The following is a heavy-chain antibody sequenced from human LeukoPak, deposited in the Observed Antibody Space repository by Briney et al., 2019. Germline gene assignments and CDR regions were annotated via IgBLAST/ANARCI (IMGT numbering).Heavy chain of an antibody. Sequence: GGSLRLSCSASGFTFSSYTMSWVRLAPGKGLEWVSVIYSGGSTYYADSVKGRFTISRDNSKNTLYLQMNSLRAEDTAVYYCARIQEPEYYFDYWGQGTLVTVSS. CDR2: IYSGGST. CDR3: ARIQEPEYYFDY. CDR1: GFTFSSYT. V-gene: IGHV3-53*01. J-gene: IGHJ4*02. D-gene: IGHD5-18*01.